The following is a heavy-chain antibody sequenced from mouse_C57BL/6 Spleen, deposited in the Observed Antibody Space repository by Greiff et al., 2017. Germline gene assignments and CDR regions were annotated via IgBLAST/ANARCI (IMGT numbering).Heavy chain of an antibody. CDR1: GFTFSSYA. V-gene: IGHV5-4*01. CDR3: AREGHSSFDY. J-gene: IGHJ2*01. CDR2: ISDGGSYT. D-gene: IGHD2-12*01. Sequence: EVKLVESGGGLVKPGGSLKLSCAASGFTFSSYAMSWVRQTPEKMLEWVATISDGGSYTYYPDNVKGRFTISRDNAKNNLYLQMSHLKSEDTAMYYCAREGHSSFDYWGQGTTLTVSS.